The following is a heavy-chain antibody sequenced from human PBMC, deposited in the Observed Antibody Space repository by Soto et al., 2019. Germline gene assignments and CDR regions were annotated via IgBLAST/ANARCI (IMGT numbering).Heavy chain of an antibody. CDR1: GFTFGNAW. V-gene: IGHV3-15*01. CDR2: IKSKTDGGTT. CDR3: TTGSAVAGTGY. J-gene: IGHJ4*02. D-gene: IGHD6-19*01. Sequence: GGSLRLSCAASGFTFGNAWMSWVRQAPGKGLEWVGRIKSKTDGGTTDYAAPVKGRFTISRDDSKNTLYLQMNSLKTEDTAVYYCTTGSAVAGTGYWGQGTLVTVSS.